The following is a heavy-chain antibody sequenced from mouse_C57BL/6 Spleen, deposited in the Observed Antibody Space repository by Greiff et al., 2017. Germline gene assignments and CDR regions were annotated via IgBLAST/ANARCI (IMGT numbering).Heavy chain of an antibody. CDR3: ERDLDY. J-gene: IGHJ2*01. V-gene: IGHV10-3*01. CDR1: GFTFITYA. CDR2: IRSKSSNFAT. Sequence: GGGLVQPKGSLKLSCAASGFTFITYALHWVRQAPGTGLDWVARIRSKSSNFATYYADSVKERFTISRDDSQSMLYLQMNKLKTEDTAMYYCERDLDYWGQGTTLTVSS.